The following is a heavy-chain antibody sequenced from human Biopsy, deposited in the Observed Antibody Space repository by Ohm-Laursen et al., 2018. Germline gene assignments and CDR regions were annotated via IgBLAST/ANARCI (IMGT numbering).Heavy chain of an antibody. V-gene: IGHV1-2*02. CDR3: ARELGDFWGGRQFDF. D-gene: IGHD3-3*01. J-gene: IGHJ5*01. CDR1: GYSFTKYY. Sequence: SVKVSCKPSGYSFTKYYINWVRQAPGQGLEWMGWIDPKSGGTNYAQKFQGRVTMTRDTSISTTYMELRRLTSDDTAVFYCARELGDFWGGRQFDFWGQGTLVTVSS. CDR2: IDPKSGGT.